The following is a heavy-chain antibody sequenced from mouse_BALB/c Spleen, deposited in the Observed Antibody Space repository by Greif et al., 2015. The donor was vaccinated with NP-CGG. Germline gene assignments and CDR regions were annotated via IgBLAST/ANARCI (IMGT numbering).Heavy chain of an antibody. Sequence: VQLQQSGAELMKPGASVKISCKATGYTFSSYWVEWVKQRPGHGLEWIGEILPGSGSTNYNEKFKGKATFTADTSSNTAYMQLSSLTSEDSAVYYCARGRKRDAMDYWGQGTSVTVSS. CDR3: ARGRKRDAMDY. CDR2: ILPGSGST. CDR1: GYTFSSYW. J-gene: IGHJ4*01. V-gene: IGHV1-9*01.